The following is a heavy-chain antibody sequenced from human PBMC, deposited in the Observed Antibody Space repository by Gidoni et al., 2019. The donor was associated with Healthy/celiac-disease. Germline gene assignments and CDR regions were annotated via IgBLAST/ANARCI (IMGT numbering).Heavy chain of an antibody. J-gene: IGHJ2*01. CDR3: ARLVQGLRPSGYYLGGPSDWYFDL. CDR2: IYPGDSDT. CDR1: GYTFPSYS. Sequence: EVQLVQSGAEVKKPGASLKISCKGSGYTFPSYSIRSVRQRPGKGLEWMGIIYPGDSDTRYSPSFQGQVTISADKSISTAYLQWSSLKASDTAMYYCARLVQGLRPSGYYLGGPSDWYFDLWGRGTLVTVSS. D-gene: IGHD3-22*01. V-gene: IGHV5-51*01.